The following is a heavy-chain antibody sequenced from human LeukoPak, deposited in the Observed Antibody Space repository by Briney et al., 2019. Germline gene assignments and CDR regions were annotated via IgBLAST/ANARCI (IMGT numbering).Heavy chain of an antibody. CDR1: GYTFTSYG. CDR3: ARVLGGWFGESHEDY. J-gene: IGHJ4*02. CDR2: ISAYNGNT. D-gene: IGHD3-10*01. V-gene: IGHV1-18*04. Sequence: ASVKVSCKASGYTFTSYGISWVRQAPGQGLEWMGRISAYNGNTNYAQNVQGRVTMTTDTSTSTAYMELRSLRSDDTAVYYCARVLGGWFGESHEDYWGQGTLVTVSS.